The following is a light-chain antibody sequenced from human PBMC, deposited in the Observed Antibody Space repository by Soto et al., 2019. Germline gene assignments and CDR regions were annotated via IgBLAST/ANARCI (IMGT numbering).Light chain of an antibody. CDR1: QSLSSS. J-gene: IGKJ1*01. Sequence: EFVFTRSPGTLSLSPGERATLSCGARQSLSSSSLACYQQQPGQAPRLLISGASSRAADIPARFSGSGSGTEFTLTISSLQSEDFAVYYCQQYNNWPPWTFGQGTKVDIK. CDR3: QQYNNWPPWT. V-gene: IGKV3D-15*01. CDR2: GAS.